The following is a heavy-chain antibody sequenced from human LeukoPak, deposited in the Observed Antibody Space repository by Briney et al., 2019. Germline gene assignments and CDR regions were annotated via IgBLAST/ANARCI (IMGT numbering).Heavy chain of an antibody. CDR3: ARAPYYHDSSGYSNWFDP. D-gene: IGHD3-22*01. J-gene: IGHJ5*02. V-gene: IGHV1-2*02. Sequence: GASVKVSCKASGYTFTGYYMHWVRQAPGQGLEWMGWINPNSGGTNYAQKFQGRVTMTRDTSISTAYMELSRLRSDDTAVYYCARAPYYHDSSGYSNWFDPWGQGTLVTVSS. CDR2: INPNSGGT. CDR1: GYTFTGYY.